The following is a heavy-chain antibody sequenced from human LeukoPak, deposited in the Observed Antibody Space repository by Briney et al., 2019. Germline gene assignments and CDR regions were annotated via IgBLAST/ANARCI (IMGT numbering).Heavy chain of an antibody. CDR3: ARGDEQWLVSWYFDL. CDR1: GGSISSYY. D-gene: IGHD6-19*01. Sequence: SETLSLTCTVSGGSISSYYWSWIRQPPGKGLEWIGYIYYSGSTNYNPSLKSRVTISVDTSKNQFSLKLSSVTAADTAVYYCARGDEQWLVSWYFDLWGRGTLVTVSS. V-gene: IGHV4-59*01. CDR2: IYYSGST. J-gene: IGHJ2*01.